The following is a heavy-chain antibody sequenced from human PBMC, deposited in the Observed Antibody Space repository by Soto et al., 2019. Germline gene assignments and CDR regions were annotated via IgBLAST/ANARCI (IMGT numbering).Heavy chain of an antibody. CDR1: GYTFTSYY. CDR3: ARAGLLRGIVVLGHYYYYGMDV. Sequence: ASVKVSCKASGYTFTSYYMHWVRQAPGQGLEWMGIINPSGGSTSYAQKFQGRVTMTRDTSTSTVYMELSSLRSEDTAVYYCARAGLLRGIVVLGHYYYYGMDVWGQGTTVTVSS. CDR2: INPSGGST. D-gene: IGHD2-15*01. J-gene: IGHJ6*02. V-gene: IGHV1-46*01.